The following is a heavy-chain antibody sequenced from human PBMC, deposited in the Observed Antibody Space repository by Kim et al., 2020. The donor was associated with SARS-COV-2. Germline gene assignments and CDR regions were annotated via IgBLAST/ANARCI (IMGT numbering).Heavy chain of an antibody. CDR3: ARVYYSNNDFNLYFGMDV. J-gene: IGHJ6*02. D-gene: IGHD4-4*01. Sequence: RGRFTISRDNAKNTLYLQMIGLRAEDTAVYYCARVYYSNNDFNLYFGMDVWGQGTTVIVSS. V-gene: IGHV3-74*01.